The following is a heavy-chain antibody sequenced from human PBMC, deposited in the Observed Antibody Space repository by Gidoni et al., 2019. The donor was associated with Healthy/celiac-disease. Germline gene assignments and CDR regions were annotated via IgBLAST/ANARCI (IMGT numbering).Heavy chain of an antibody. Sequence: TNYNPSLKSRVTISVDTSKNQFSLKLSSVTAADTAVYYCARNSYDFWSGQTSPYGMDVWGQGTTVTVSS. CDR3: ARNSYDFWSGQTSPYGMDV. V-gene: IGHV4-59*01. D-gene: IGHD3-3*01. CDR2: T. J-gene: IGHJ6*02.